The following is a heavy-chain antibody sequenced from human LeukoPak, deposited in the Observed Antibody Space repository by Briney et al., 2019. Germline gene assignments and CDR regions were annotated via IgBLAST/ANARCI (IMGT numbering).Heavy chain of an antibody. CDR2: INHSGST. CDR1: GGSFSGYY. Sequence: SETLPLTCAVYGGSFSGYYWSWIRQPPGKGLEWIGEINHSGSTNYNPSLKSRVTISVDTSKNQFSLKLSSVTAADTAVYYCARESGSYDDWGQGTLVTVSS. V-gene: IGHV4-34*01. CDR3: ARESGSYDD. D-gene: IGHD1-26*01. J-gene: IGHJ4*02.